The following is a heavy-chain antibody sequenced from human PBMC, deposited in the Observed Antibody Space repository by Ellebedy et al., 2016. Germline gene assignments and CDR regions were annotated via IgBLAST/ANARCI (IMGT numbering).Heavy chain of an antibody. CDR2: IYYSGST. CDR1: GGSVSSGSSY. V-gene: IGHV4-61*01. J-gene: IGHJ3*02. D-gene: IGHD3-3*01. CDR3: ATANPAIGIFGVVTHDAFDI. Sequence: SETLSLTXTVSGGSVSSGSSYWSWIRQPPGKGLEWIGYIYYSGSTNYNPSLKSRVTISVDTSKNQFSLKLSSVTAADTAVYYCATANPAIGIFGVVTHDAFDIWGQGTMVTVSS.